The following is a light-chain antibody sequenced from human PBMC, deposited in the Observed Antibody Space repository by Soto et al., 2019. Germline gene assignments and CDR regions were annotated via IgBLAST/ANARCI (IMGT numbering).Light chain of an antibody. J-gene: IGLJ1*01. V-gene: IGLV2-14*01. CDR1: SSDIGAYDY. CDR3: FSFTMTSTHV. CDR2: EVN. Sequence: QSALTQPDSLSGSPGQSITISCTGTSSDIGAYDYVSWFQQHPGKAPKLRVSEVNSRHSGVSNRFSGSKSSNTTYLTISGLQLPDHSKNFCFSFTMTSTHVLRTLTKITV.